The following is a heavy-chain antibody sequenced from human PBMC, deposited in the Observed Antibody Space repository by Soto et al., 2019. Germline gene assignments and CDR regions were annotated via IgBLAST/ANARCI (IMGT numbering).Heavy chain of an antibody. J-gene: IGHJ4*02. Sequence: QVQLVESGGGVVQPGRSLRLSCAASGFTFSSYGMHWVRQAPGKGLEWVAVIWYDGSNKYYADSVKGRFTISRDNXXNTLYLQMNSLRAEDTAVYYCARPITMIVVGMVDYWGQGTLVTVSS. D-gene: IGHD3-22*01. CDR1: GFTFSSYG. V-gene: IGHV3-33*01. CDR2: IWYDGSNK. CDR3: ARPITMIVVGMVDY.